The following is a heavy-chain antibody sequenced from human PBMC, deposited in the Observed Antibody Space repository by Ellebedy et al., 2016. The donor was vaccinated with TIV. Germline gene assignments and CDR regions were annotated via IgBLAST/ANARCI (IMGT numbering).Heavy chain of an antibody. V-gene: IGHV3-21*06. CDR1: GFTFSNYN. CDR2: IRSTGSDK. CDR3: ARGWSTPDS. D-gene: IGHD2-15*01. J-gene: IGHJ4*02. Sequence: GESLKISCVASGFTFSNYNMNWVRQSPGKGLEWVSSIRSTGSDKYYAESVNGRFTISRDNAQNTLFLQMNSLRVEDTAVYYCARGWSTPDSWGQGTLVIVSS.